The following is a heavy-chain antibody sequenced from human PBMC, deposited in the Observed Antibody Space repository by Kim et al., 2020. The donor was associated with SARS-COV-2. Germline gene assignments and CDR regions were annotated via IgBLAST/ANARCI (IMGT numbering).Heavy chain of an antibody. D-gene: IGHD6-19*01. CDR3: ARDPRYSSTSGVY. Sequence: YADSVKGRITISRDNAKNSRYLQMNSLRDEDTAVYCCARDPRYSSTSGVYWGQGTLVTVSS. V-gene: IGHV3-11*01. J-gene: IGHJ4*02.